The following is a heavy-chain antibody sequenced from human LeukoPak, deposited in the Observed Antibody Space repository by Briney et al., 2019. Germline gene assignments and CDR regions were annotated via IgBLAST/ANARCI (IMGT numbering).Heavy chain of an antibody. CDR1: GFTFNSYA. CDR2: ISGSGDST. J-gene: IGHJ5*02. D-gene: IGHD5-18*01. CDR3: ASAWGGYSYGSGGNWFDP. V-gene: IGHV3-23*01. Sequence: GGSLRLSCAASGFTFNSYAMSWVRQAPGKGLEWVSTISGSGDSTYYAESVKGRFTTSRDNSRNTLYLQMDSLRAEDTAVYYCASAWGGYSYGSGGNWFDPWGQGTLVIVSS.